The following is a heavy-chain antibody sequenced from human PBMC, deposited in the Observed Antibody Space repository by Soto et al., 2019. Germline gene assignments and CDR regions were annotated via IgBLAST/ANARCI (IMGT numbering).Heavy chain of an antibody. J-gene: IGHJ5*02. CDR3: ARIPVDTYMINWFDP. CDR1: GGSVSSGDYY. D-gene: IGHD5-18*01. Sequence: SETLSLTCTVSGGSVSSGDYYWSWIRQPPGKGLEWIGYIYYSGSTNYNPSLKSRVSISLDTSKNQFSLRLTSVTAADTAVYYCARIPVDTYMINWFDPWGQGTLVTVSS. CDR2: IYYSGST. V-gene: IGHV4-61*08.